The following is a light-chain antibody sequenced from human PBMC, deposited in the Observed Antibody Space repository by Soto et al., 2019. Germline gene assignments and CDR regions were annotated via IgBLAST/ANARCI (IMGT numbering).Light chain of an antibody. CDR1: SSDVGGYNY. V-gene: IGLV2-14*01. J-gene: IGLJ3*02. CDR2: EVN. Sequence: QSALTQPASVSGSPGQSITISCTGTSSDVGGYNYVSWYQQHPGKAPKLMIYEVNNRPSGISHRFSGSKSGNTASLTISGLQSEDEADYYCSSYTGGTTLWVFGGGTKATVL. CDR3: SSYTGGTTLWV.